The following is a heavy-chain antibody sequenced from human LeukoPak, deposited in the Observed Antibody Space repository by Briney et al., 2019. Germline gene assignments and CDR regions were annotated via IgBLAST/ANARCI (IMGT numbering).Heavy chain of an antibody. CDR3: ATRLGSGSYYIDHFDY. V-gene: IGHV1-24*01. CDR2: FDPEDGET. D-gene: IGHD3-10*01. CDR1: GYTLTELS. Sequence: ASVKGSCKVSGYTLTELSMHWVRQAPGKGLEWMGGFDPEDGETIYAQKFQGRVTMTEDTSTDTAYMELSSLRSEDTAVYYCATRLGSGSYYIDHFDYWGQGTLVTVSS. J-gene: IGHJ4*02.